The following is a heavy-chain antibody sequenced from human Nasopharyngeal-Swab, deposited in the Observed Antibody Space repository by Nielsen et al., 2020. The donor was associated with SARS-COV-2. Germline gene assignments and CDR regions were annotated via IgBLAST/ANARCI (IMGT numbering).Heavy chain of an antibody. CDR3: ARGPDLYYYYGMDV. Sequence: GESLKISCAASGFTFSDYYMSWIRQAPGKGLEWVSYISSSGSTIYYADSVKGRFTIPRDNAKNSLYLQMNSLRAEDTAVYYCARGPDLYYYYGMDVWGQGTTVTVSS. CDR2: ISSSGSTI. J-gene: IGHJ6*02. D-gene: IGHD2-2*01. V-gene: IGHV3-11*01. CDR1: GFTFSDYY.